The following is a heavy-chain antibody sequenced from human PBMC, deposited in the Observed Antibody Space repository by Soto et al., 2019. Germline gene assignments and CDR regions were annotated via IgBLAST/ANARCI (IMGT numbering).Heavy chain of an antibody. V-gene: IGHV1-69*02. D-gene: IGHD3-10*01. CDR2: IIPILGIA. CDR1: GGTFSSYT. CDR3: ARFRGSYGMDV. J-gene: IGHJ6*02. Sequence: QVQLVQSGAEVKKPGSSVKVSCKASGGTFSSYTISWVRQAPGQGLEWMGRIIPILGIANYAQKFQGRVTITAEKSTSTAYRELSSLRSEDTAGYYCARFRGSYGMDVWGQGTTVTVSS.